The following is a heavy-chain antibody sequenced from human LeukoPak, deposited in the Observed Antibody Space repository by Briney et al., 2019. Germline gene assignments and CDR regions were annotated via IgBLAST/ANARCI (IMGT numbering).Heavy chain of an antibody. CDR2: RYYSGSA. CDR1: VGSIRRYY. J-gene: IGHJ3*02. Sequence: SETLSLTCSVSVGSIRRYYWSWIRQPPGKGREWSAYRYYSGSANSTPSLKSRVTIAADTSRNKFSLNLNSVTAADTAVYYCARGGRNDAFDIWGQGTMVTVSS. V-gene: IGHV4-59*01. CDR3: ARGGRNDAFDI.